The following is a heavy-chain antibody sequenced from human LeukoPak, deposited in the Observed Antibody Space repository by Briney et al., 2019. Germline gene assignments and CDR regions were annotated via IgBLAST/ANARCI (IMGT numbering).Heavy chain of an antibody. V-gene: IGHV3-7*01. D-gene: IGHD3-3*01. CDR2: IKQDGSEK. CDR1: GFTFISYW. Sequence: GGSLRLSCAASGFTFISYWMNWVRQAPGKGLEWVANIKQDGSEKYYVDSVKGRFTISRDNAKNSLYLQMNSLRAEDTAVYYCTRERYDFWSGYPAGTFDPWGQGTLVTVSS. CDR3: TRERYDFWSGYPAGTFDP. J-gene: IGHJ5*02.